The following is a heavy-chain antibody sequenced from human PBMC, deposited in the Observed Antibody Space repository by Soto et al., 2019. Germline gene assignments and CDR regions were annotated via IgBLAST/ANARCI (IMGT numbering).Heavy chain of an antibody. J-gene: IGHJ4*02. D-gene: IGHD3-22*01. Sequence: SETLSLTCVVSGYSISSAYYWGWIRQPPGKGLEWIGSIYHSGSTYYNPSLKSRVTISVDTSKNQFSLKLSSVTAADTAVYYCAREQVPYYYDSSGYLVDYWGQGTLVTVSS. V-gene: IGHV4-38-2*02. CDR2: IYHSGST. CDR3: AREQVPYYYDSSGYLVDY. CDR1: GYSISSAYY.